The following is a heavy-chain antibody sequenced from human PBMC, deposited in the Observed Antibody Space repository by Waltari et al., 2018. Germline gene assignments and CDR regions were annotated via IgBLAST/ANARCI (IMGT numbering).Heavy chain of an antibody. CDR1: SSYG. D-gene: IGHD3-10*01. CDR3: ARAQEFYYYGSGNLGHFDY. J-gene: IGHJ4*02. Sequence: SSYGMHWVRQAPGKGLEWVAVIWYDGSNKYYADSVKGRFTISRDNSKNTLYLQMNSLRAEDTAVYYCARAQEFYYYGSGNLGHFDYWGQGTLVTVSS. V-gene: IGHV3-33*01. CDR2: IWYDGSNK.